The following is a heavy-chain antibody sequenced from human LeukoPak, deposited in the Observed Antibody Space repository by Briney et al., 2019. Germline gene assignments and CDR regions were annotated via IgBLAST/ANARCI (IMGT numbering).Heavy chain of an antibody. V-gene: IGHV4-4*07. CDR2: IYISGSGST. Sequence: SETLSLTCTVSGGSISSYYWSWIRQPAGKGLEWIGRIYISGSGSTNYNPSLKSRVTMSVDTSKNQFSLKLSSVTAADTAVYYCARAYSLYYGSGSDNWFDPWGQGTLVTVSS. D-gene: IGHD3-10*01. CDR1: GGSISSYY. J-gene: IGHJ5*02. CDR3: ARAYSLYYGSGSDNWFDP.